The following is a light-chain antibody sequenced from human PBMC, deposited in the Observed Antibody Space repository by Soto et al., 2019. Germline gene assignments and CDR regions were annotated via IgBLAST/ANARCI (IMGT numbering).Light chain of an antibody. CDR2: DVT. V-gene: IGLV2-14*01. CDR1: SSDVGAYDF. Sequence: QSVLTQPASVSGSPGQSITISWTGTSSDVGAYDFVSWYQHSPGKAPKLVTFDVTHRPPGISDRFSGSKSANTASLTISGLQAEDEAFYYCSSYTTRRTLVFGGGTKLTVL. CDR3: SSYTTRRTLV. J-gene: IGLJ2*01.